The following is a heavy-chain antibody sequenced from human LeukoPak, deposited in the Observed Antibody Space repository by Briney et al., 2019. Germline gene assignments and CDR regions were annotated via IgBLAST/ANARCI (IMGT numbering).Heavy chain of an antibody. D-gene: IGHD3-22*01. CDR2: IIPNLGTT. CDR3: ATTNDGGGYQWGDFFDL. CDR1: GGTSNSHA. J-gene: IGHJ4*02. Sequence: SVKVSCKASGGTSNSHAISWVRQAPGQGLEWMGRIIPNLGTTNRAQNFQDRVTITADKSTNTAYMELTNLTSDDTAVYYCATTNDGGGYQWGDFFDLWGQGTLVTVSS. V-gene: IGHV1-69*04.